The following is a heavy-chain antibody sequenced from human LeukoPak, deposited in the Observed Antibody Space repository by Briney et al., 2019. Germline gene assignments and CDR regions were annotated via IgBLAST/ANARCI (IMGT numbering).Heavy chain of an antibody. CDR3: ARDLLADGRKSAFDI. CDR2: IYYSGST. J-gene: IGHJ3*02. CDR1: GGSISSYY. V-gene: IGHV4-59*01. Sequence: SETLSLTCTVSGGSISSYYWSWIRQPPGKGLEWIGYIYYSGSTNYNPSLKSRVTISVDTSKNQFSLKLSSVTAADTAVYYCARDLLADGRKSAFDIWGQGTMVTVSS.